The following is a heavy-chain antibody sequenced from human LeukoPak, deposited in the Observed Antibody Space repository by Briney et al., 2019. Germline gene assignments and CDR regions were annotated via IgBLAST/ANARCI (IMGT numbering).Heavy chain of an antibody. CDR1: GVSISNSA. J-gene: IGHJ4*02. CDR3: AKAGAVGARGTDFDY. CDR2: IVASSGST. Sequence: PGGALRLSCAASGVSISNSAMSWVRQAPGKGLEWVSLIVASSGSTFYADSVKGRFTISRDNSKNTLYLQMNSLRAEDTALYYCAKAGAVGARGTDFDYWGQGTLVTVSS. V-gene: IGHV3-23*01. D-gene: IGHD1-26*01.